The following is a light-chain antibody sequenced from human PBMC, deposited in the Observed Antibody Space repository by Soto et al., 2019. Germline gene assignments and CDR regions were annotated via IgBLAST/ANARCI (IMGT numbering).Light chain of an antibody. V-gene: IGKV3-20*01. CDR1: QSVSSSY. CDR3: QQYGSSPRT. Sequence: EIVLTQSPGTLSLSPGERATLSCRASQSVSSSYLAWYQQKPGQAPRLLLYGASSRATGIPDRFSGSGSGTDFTLTISRLQPEDFTVHYCQQYGSSPRTFGQGTKLEIK. CDR2: GAS. J-gene: IGKJ2*01.